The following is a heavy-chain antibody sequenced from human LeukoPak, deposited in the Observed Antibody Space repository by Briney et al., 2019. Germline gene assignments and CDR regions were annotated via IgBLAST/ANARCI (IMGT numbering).Heavy chain of an antibody. CDR2: IYYSGST. CDR3: ARSIGYNSLAFDY. CDR1: GGSISSYY. D-gene: IGHD1-14*01. V-gene: IGHV4-59*08. J-gene: IGHJ4*02. Sequence: SETLSLTCTISGGSISSYYWSWIRQPPGKGLEWIGYIYYSGSTNYSPSLKSRVTISLDTSKNQFSLKLNFVTAADTAVYYCARSIGYNSLAFDYWGQGTLVTVSS.